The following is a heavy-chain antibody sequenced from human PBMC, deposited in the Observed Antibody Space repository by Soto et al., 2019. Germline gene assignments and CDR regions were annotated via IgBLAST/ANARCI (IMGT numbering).Heavy chain of an antibody. Sequence: GAPMKGSLKASGYTFTRYGITWVRQAPGQGPEWMGWISAYNGNTNYAQKLQGRVTMTTDTSTSTAYMELRSLRSDDTAVYYCARRATLDYWGQGTLVTVSS. CDR2: ISAYNGNT. CDR1: GYTFTRYG. J-gene: IGHJ4*02. CDR3: ARRATLDY. D-gene: IGHD1-1*01. V-gene: IGHV1-18*01.